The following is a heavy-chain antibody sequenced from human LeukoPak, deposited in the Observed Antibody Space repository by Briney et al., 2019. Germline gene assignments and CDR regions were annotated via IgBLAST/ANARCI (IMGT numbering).Heavy chain of an antibody. CDR3: ARGTPFDY. CDR1: GFTFSAYT. CDR2: ISTTSSYI. J-gene: IGHJ4*02. V-gene: IGHV3-21*01. D-gene: IGHD2-2*01. Sequence: GGSLRLSCAASGFTFSAYTMNWVRQAPGKRLEWVSSISTTSSYIYYADSVKGRFTISRDNAKNSLYLQMNSLRAEDTALYYCARGTPFDYWGQGTLVTVSS.